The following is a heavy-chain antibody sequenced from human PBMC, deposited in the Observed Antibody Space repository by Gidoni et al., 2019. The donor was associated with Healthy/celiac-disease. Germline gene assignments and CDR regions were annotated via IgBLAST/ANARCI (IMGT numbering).Heavy chain of an antibody. CDR1: GFTFSNAW. D-gene: IGHD4-17*01. J-gene: IGHJ4*02. CDR3: TTDYGDYEGDLFDY. Sequence: EVQLVESGGGLVKPGGSLRLSCAASGFTFSNAWMSWVRQAPGKGLEWVGRIKSKTDGGTTDYAAPVKGRFTISRDDSKNTLYLQMNSLKTEDTAVYYCTTDYGDYEGDLFDYWGQGTLVTVSS. V-gene: IGHV3-15*01. CDR2: IKSKTDGGTT.